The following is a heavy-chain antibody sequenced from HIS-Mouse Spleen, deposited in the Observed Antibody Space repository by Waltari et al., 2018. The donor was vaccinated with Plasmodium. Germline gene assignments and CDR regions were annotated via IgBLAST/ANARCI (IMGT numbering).Heavy chain of an antibody. V-gene: IGHV4-34*01. D-gene: IGHD2-21*02. CDR3: ARGRRIVVVTAPRGFFDY. CDR1: GGSFSGYY. Sequence: QVQLQPWGAGLLKPSETLSLTCAVYGGSFSGYYSSWLRQPPGKGLEWIGEINHSGSTNYNPSLKSRVTISVDTSKNQFSLKLSSVTAADTAVYYCARGRRIVVVTAPRGFFDYWGQGTLVTVSS. CDR2: INHSGST. J-gene: IGHJ4*02.